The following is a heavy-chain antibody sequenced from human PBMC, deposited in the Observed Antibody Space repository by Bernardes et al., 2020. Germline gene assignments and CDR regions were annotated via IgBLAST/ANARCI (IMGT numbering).Heavy chain of an antibody. D-gene: IGHD1-26*01. J-gene: IGHJ4*02. CDR1: GFTFSSYS. V-gene: IGHV3-21*01. CDR3: ARGPFGSYGREEIDY. CDR2: ISSSSSYI. Sequence: GGSLRLSCAASGFTFSSYSMNWVRQAPGKGLEWVSSISSSSSYIYYADSVKGRFTISRDNAKNSLYLQMNSLRAEDTAVYYCARGPFGSYGREEIDYWGQGTLVTVSS.